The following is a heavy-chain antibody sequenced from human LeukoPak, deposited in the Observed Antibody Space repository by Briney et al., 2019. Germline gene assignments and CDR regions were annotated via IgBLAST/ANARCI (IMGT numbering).Heavy chain of an antibody. V-gene: IGHV7-4-1*02. CDR3: ATDLKKGDSGCFDY. CDR1: GYTFTSSA. J-gene: IGHJ4*02. CDR2: INTNTGNP. D-gene: IGHD6-19*01. Sequence: ASVKVSCKATGYTFTSSALNWVRQAPGQGLEWMGWINTNTGNPTYAQGFTGRFVFSLDTSVSTAYLQISSLKAEDTAVYYCATDLKKGDSGCFDYWGQGTLVTVSS.